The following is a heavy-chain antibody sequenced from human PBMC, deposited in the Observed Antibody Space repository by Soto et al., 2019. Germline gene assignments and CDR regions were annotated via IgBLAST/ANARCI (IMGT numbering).Heavy chain of an antibody. Sequence: LSLPCAVYGGSFSGYYWSWIRQPPGKGLEWIGEINHSGSTNYNPSLKSRVTISVDTSKNQFSLKLSSVTAADTAVYYCARGPSKAGYSSSWYYYYGMDVWGQGTTVTVS. D-gene: IGHD6-13*01. J-gene: IGHJ6*02. CDR2: INHSGST. V-gene: IGHV4-34*01. CDR3: ARGPSKAGYSSSWYYYYGMDV. CDR1: GGSFSGYY.